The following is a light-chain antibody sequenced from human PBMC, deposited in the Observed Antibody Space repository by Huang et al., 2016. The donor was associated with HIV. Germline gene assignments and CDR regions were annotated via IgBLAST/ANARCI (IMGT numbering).Light chain of an antibody. CDR1: ETVSSNY. CDR2: GAS. V-gene: IGKV3-20*01. Sequence: EIVLTQSPGTLSLSPGERATLSCRASETVSSNYLAWYQQKPGQTPRLLIYGASSRATDIPDRFSCSGSGTDFTLTISRLQPEDFAVYYCQQYGSSPQLTFGGGTKVEIK. J-gene: IGKJ4*01. CDR3: QQYGSSPQLT.